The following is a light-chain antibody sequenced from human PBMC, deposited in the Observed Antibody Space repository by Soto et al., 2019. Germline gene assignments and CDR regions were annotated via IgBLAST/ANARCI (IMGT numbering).Light chain of an antibody. CDR2: GAS. CDR1: QSVSSL. J-gene: IGKJ5*01. CDR3: QQYKNWPPIT. Sequence: EIVLTQSPATLSLSPWERATLSCRASQSVSSLLAWYQQKPGQAPRLLIYGASTGATGIPARFSGSASGTEFTLTISGLQSEDFAVYYCQQYKNWPPITFGQGTRLEIK. V-gene: IGKV3-15*01.